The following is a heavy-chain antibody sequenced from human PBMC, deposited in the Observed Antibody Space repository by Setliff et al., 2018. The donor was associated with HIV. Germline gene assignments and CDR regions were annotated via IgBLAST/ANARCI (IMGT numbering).Heavy chain of an antibody. V-gene: IGHV1-46*01. Sequence: ASVKVSCKASGYSFTSYGISWVRQAPGQGLEWMGIISPSDGSTNYAQKFQGRVTMTRDTSTSTVYMELSSLRSEDTAVYYCAREGPFDYWGQGTLVTVSS. CDR1: GYSFTSYG. J-gene: IGHJ4*02. CDR3: AREGPFDY. CDR2: ISPSDGST.